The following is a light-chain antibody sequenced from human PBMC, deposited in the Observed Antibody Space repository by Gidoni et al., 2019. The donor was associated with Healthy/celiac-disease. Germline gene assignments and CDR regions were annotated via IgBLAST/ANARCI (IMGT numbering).Light chain of an antibody. CDR3: QQYNSYSWT. J-gene: IGKJ1*01. Sequence: DIQMTQSPSTLSASVGARVTITCRATQSISSWLAWYQQKPGNAPKLLIYKASSLESGGPSRFSGSGSGTEFTLTISSLQPDDFATYYCQQYNSYSWTFGQGTKVEIK. CDR1: QSISSW. CDR2: KAS. V-gene: IGKV1-5*03.